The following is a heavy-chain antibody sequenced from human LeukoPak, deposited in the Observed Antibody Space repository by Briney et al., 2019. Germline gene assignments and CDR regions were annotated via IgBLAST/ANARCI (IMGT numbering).Heavy chain of an antibody. V-gene: IGHV4-39*07. CDR1: GGSISSSSYY. CDR2: IYYSGST. D-gene: IGHD2-15*01. CDR3: ARDFCSGGSPSSPCVYYYYYMDV. Sequence: SETLSLTCTVSGGSISSSSYYWGWIRQPPGKGLEWIGSIYYSGSTYYNPSLKSRVTISVDTSKNQFSLKLSSVTAADTAVYYCARDFCSGGSPSSPCVYYYYYMDVWGKGTTVTVSS. J-gene: IGHJ6*03.